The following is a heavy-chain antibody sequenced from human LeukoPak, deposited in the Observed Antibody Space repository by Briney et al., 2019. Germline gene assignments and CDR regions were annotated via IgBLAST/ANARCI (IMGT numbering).Heavy chain of an antibody. J-gene: IGHJ4*02. CDR2: IIPILGIA. Sequence: ASVKVSCKASGGTFSSYAISWVRQAPGQGLEWMGRIIPILGIANYAQKFRGRVTITADKSTSTAYMELSSLRSEDTAVYYCATPGGYSYGHGYFDYWGQGTLVTVSS. CDR1: GGTFSSYA. V-gene: IGHV1-69*04. CDR3: ATPGGYSYGHGYFDY. D-gene: IGHD5-18*01.